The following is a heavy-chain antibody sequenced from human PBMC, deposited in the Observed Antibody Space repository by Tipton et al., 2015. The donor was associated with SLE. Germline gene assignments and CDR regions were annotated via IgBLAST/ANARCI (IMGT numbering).Heavy chain of an antibody. CDR3: AGAGCRNFFDS. CDR2: IYYSGST. CDR1: GGSISSGGYY. Sequence: TLSLTCTVSGGSISSGGYYWSRIRQHPGKGLEWIGYIYYSGSTYYNPSLKSRVTISVDTSKNQFSLKLSSVTAADTAGYYCAGAGCRNFFDSWGQGTLVTVSS. D-gene: IGHD2-2*01. V-gene: IGHV4-31*03. J-gene: IGHJ4*02.